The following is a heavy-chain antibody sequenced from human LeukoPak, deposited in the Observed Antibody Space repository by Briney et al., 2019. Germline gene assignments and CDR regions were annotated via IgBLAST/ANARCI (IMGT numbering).Heavy chain of an antibody. CDR3: VKDGNLGS. V-gene: IGHV3-7*04. D-gene: IGHD1-1*01. CDR1: GFTFSCCL. CDR2: IKQDGSEK. Sequence: GGSLRLSRAASGFTFSCCLMSWVRQAPGKGLEWVAKIKQDGSEKYYVDSVKGRFTISRDNAKGSLFLQMDSLRVEDTAVYYCVKDGNLGSWGQGTLVTVSS. J-gene: IGHJ5*02.